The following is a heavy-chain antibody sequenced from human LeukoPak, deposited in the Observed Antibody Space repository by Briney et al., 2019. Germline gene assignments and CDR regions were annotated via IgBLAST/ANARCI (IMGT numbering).Heavy chain of an antibody. D-gene: IGHD3-10*01. CDR1: GFTFNNYA. CDR2: ISDSGSST. V-gene: IGHV3-23*01. CDR3: AKVPYSNYGSGRPPFMDV. J-gene: IGHJ6*02. Sequence: PGGSLRLSCAASGFTFNNYAMSWVRQPPGKGLEWVSTISDSGSSTYYADSVKSRFTISRDNYRNTLYLQMDSLRAEDTAIYYCAKVPYSNYGSGRPPFMDVWGQGTTVAVSS.